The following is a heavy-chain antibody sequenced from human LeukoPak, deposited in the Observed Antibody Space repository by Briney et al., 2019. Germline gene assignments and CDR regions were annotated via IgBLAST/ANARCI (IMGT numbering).Heavy chain of an antibody. D-gene: IGHD4-17*01. J-gene: IGHJ4*02. CDR1: GFTVSSNY. CDR2: IYSGGST. Sequence: GGSLRLSCAASGFTVSSNYMSWVRQAPGKGLEWVSVIYSGGSTYYADSVKGRFTISRHNSKNTLYLEMSSLRAEDTAVYYCARGPLGDYGIDYWGQGTLVTVSS. CDR3: ARGPLGDYGIDY. V-gene: IGHV3-53*04.